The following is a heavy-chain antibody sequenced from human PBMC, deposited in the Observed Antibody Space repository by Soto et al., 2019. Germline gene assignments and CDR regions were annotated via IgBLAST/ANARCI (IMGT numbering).Heavy chain of an antibody. CDR1: GGAFTGYY. CDR2: INHSGST. CDR3: AVSTVTYYYYGMDV. D-gene: IGHD4-17*01. Sequence: QVQLQQCGAGLLKPSEPLSLTCAVYGGAFTGYYWRWIRQPLGKELEWIGDINHSGSTNYNPSPKSRVTISVDTSKNQFSLKLSSVTAADTAVYYCAVSTVTYYYYGMDVWGQGTTVTVSS. V-gene: IGHV4-34*01. J-gene: IGHJ6*02.